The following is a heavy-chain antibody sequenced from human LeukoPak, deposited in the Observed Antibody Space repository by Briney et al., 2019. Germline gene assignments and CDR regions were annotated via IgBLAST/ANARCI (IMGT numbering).Heavy chain of an antibody. V-gene: IGHV1-18*04. CDR2: ISAYNGNT. CDR3: ARGGSGNYYKPLDY. Sequence: ASVKVSCKASGYTFTSYYMHWVRQAPGQGLEWMGWISAYNGNTNYAQKLQGRVTMTTDTSTRTAYMELRSLRSDDTAVYYCARGGSGNYYKPLDYWGQGTLVTVSS. D-gene: IGHD3-10*01. CDR1: GYTFTSYY. J-gene: IGHJ4*02.